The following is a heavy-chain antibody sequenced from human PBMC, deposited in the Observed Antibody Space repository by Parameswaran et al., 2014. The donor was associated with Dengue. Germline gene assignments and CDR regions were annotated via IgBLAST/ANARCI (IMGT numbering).Heavy chain of an antibody. V-gene: IGHV4-34*01. CDR3: ARGRGYAY. CDR2: INHSGST. Sequence: RWIRQPPGKGLEWIGEINHSGSTNYNPSLKSRVTISVDTSKNQFSLKLSSVTAADTAVYYCARGRGYAYWGQGTLVTVSS. J-gene: IGHJ4*02. D-gene: IGHD3-22*01.